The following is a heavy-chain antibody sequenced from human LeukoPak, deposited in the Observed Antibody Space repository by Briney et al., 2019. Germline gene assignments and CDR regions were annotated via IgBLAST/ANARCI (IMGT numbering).Heavy chain of an antibody. CDR3: AKGPQLFFGNWFDP. CDR2: ISGSGGST. J-gene: IGHJ5*02. V-gene: IGHV3-23*01. D-gene: IGHD5-24*01. CDR1: GFTFSSYA. Sequence: GGSLRLSCAASGFTFSSYAMSWVRQAPGKGLEWVSAISGSGGSTYYADSVRGRFTISRDNSKNTLYLQMNSLRAEDTAVYYCAKGPQLFFGNWFDPWGQGTLVTVSS.